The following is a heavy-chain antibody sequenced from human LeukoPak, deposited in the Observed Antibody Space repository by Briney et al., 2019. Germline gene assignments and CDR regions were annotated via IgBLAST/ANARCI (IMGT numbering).Heavy chain of an antibody. CDR2: IYYSGST. J-gene: IGHJ6*03. Sequence: GSLRLSCAASGFTFSNAWMGWIRQPPGKGLEWIGSIYYSGSTYYNPSLKSRVTISIDTSKNQFSLKLSSVTAADTAVYYCARLYSGTYGGIYYYYYMEVWGKGTTVTVSS. V-gene: IGHV4-38-2*01. D-gene: IGHD1-26*01. CDR3: ARLYSGTYGGIYYYYYMEV. CDR1: GFTFSNAW.